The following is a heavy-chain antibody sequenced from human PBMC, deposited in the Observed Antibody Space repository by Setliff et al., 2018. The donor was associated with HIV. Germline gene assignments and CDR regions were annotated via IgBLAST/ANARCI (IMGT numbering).Heavy chain of an antibody. V-gene: IGHV3-48*04. D-gene: IGHD2-15*01. Sequence: GGSLRLSCVASKITFKTYSMNWVRQAPGKGLEWVSYISGSDGTVFYADSVRGRFIISRDDAKNSLYLQMNSLRAEDTAVYYCARGYPHYCSGGICVPRFYYFDYWGQGTLVTVPQ. J-gene: IGHJ4*02. CDR2: ISGSDGTV. CDR1: KITFKTYS. CDR3: ARGYPHYCSGGICVPRFYYFDY.